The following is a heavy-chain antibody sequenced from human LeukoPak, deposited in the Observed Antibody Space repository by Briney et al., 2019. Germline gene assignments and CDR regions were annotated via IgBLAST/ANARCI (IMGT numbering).Heavy chain of an antibody. CDR3: ARRDDYGGLGYIQH. CDR2: IYYSGST. Sequence: SETLSLTCTVSGGSISSSSYYWGWIRQPPGKGLEWIGSIYYSGSTYYNPSLKSRVTISVDTSKNQFSLKLSSVTAADTAVYYCARRDDYGGLGYIQHWGQGTLVTVSS. D-gene: IGHD4-23*01. J-gene: IGHJ1*01. CDR1: GGSISSSSYY. V-gene: IGHV4-39*01.